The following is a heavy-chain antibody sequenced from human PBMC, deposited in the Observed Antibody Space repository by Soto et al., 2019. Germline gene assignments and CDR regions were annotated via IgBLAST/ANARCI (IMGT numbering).Heavy chain of an antibody. J-gene: IGHJ3*02. Sequence: ASVKVSCKASGYTFTSYGISWVRQAPGQGLEWMGWISAYNGNRNYAQKLQGRVTMTTDTSTSTAYMELRSLRSDDTAVYYCARDLKWYYYDSSGFVPTDDALDIWGQGTMVTVSS. CDR2: ISAYNGNR. CDR1: GYTFTSYG. CDR3: ARDLKWYYYDSSGFVPTDDALDI. D-gene: IGHD3-22*01. V-gene: IGHV1-18*01.